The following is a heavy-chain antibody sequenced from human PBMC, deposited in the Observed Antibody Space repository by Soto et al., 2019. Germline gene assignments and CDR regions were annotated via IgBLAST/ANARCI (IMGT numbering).Heavy chain of an antibody. Sequence: PGGSLRLSCAPSGFTFSSYAMSWVRQAPGKGLEWVSVISGSGGSTYYADSVKGRFTISRDNSRNTLYLQMNSLRAEDTAVYYCAKKRGTTCYSGIRNWGQGTLVTVSS. CDR2: ISGSGGST. V-gene: IGHV3-23*01. J-gene: IGHJ4*02. CDR1: GFTFSSYA. D-gene: IGHD2-2*01. CDR3: AKKRGTTCYSGIRN.